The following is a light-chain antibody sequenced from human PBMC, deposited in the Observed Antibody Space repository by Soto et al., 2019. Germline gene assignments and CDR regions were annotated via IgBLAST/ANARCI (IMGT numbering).Light chain of an antibody. Sequence: EIVMTQSPAILAASPGDRATLSFRAGQSVSNNLAWYQQKPGQTPRLVIYGASSRATGIPDRFSGSGSGTDFTLTISRVEPEDFAVYYCQQYDSSWTFGQGTKVDNK. V-gene: IGKV3-20*01. CDR1: QSVSNN. J-gene: IGKJ1*01. CDR2: GAS. CDR3: QQYDSSWT.